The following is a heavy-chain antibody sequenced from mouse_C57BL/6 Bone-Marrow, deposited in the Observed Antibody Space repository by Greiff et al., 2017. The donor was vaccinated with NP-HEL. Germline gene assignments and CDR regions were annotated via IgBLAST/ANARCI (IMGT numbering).Heavy chain of an antibody. CDR3: ARGGTWGAFFDY. CDR1: GYTFSTSW. J-gene: IGHJ2*01. V-gene: IGHV1-82*01. CDR2: IYPGAGDT. D-gene: IGHD6-1*01. Sequence: QVQLQQSGPELVKPGASVKISCKASGYTFSTSWMNWMKQRPGKGLEWIGRIYPGAGDTHYGGNFEGKASLTADKSSNSAYMQRSSLTSEDSAVYVCARGGTWGAFFDYWGQGTTVTVSS.